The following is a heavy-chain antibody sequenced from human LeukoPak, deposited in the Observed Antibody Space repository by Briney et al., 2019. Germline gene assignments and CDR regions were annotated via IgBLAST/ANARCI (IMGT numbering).Heavy chain of an antibody. V-gene: IGHV1-2*02. CDR3: ARDKGTLGGDS. Sequence: ASVKVSCKASGYTFTAYYIQWVRQAPGQGLEWMGLINPNSGGTNYAQKSQGRVTMTRDTSISTAYMELSKLTSDDTAVYYCARDKGTLGGDSWGPGTLVTVSS. CDR1: GYTFTAYY. CDR2: INPNSGGT. D-gene: IGHD3-16*01. J-gene: IGHJ4*02.